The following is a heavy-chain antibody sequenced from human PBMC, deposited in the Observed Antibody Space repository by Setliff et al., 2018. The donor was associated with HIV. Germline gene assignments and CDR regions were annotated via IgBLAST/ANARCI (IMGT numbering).Heavy chain of an antibody. V-gene: IGHV4-59*01. D-gene: IGHD1-26*01. J-gene: IGHJ4*02. Sequence: SETLSLTCAVSGGSISSAYWTWIRQPPGKGLEWIGYIYYSGSTNYNPSLKSRVTISVDTSRSQFSLKLSSVTAADTAVYYCARTRAPYFFDFWGQGAQVTVSS. CDR2: IYYSGST. CDR3: ARTRAPYFFDF. CDR1: GGSISSAY.